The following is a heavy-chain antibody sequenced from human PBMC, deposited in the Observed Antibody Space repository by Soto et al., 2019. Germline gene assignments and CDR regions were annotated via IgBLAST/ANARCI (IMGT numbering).Heavy chain of an antibody. D-gene: IGHD1-20*01. V-gene: IGHV3-30*18. J-gene: IGHJ4*02. CDR1: GFTFSSYG. CDR2: ISYDGSNK. CDR3: AKDPRYNWNGYDY. Sequence: QVPLVESGGGVVQPGRSLRLSCAASGFTFSSYGMHWVRQAPGKGLEWVAVISYDGSNKYYADSVKGRFTISRDNSKITLYLQMNSLRAEDTAVYYCAKDPRYNWNGYDYWGQGTLVTVSS.